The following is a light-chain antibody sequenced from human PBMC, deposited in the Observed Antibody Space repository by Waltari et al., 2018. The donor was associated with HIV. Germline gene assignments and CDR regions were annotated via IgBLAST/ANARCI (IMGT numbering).Light chain of an antibody. CDR1: QSVRNSY. V-gene: IGKV3-20*01. Sequence: EIVLTQSPGTLSLSPGERATLSCRASQSVRNSYLAWYQQKGGKAPRLLIYGASSRATGIPDRFSGSGSGTDFTLTISRLEPEDFAVYYCQQYGSSPEWTFGQGTEVEVK. CDR3: QQYGSSPEWT. CDR2: GAS. J-gene: IGKJ1*01.